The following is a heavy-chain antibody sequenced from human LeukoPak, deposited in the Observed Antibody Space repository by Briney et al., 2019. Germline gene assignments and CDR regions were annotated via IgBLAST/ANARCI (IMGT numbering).Heavy chain of an antibody. V-gene: IGHV1-69*05. CDR3: AREGPGYGYFDY. CDR2: IIPIFGTA. J-gene: IGHJ4*02. D-gene: IGHD5-18*01. CDR1: GGTFSSYA. Sequence: SVKVSCKASGGTFSSYAISWVRQAPGQGLEWMGGIIPIFGTANYAQKFQGRVTITTDESTSTAYMELSSLRSEDTAVYYCAREGPGYGYFDYWGQGTLVTVSS.